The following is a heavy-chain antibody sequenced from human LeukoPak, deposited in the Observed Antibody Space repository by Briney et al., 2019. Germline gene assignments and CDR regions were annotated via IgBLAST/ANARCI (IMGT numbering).Heavy chain of an antibody. Sequence: GGSLRLSCAASGFTFSTYAMSWVRQAPGKGLEWVSGINADDGRTYYADSVKGRFTISRDNSKNTLSLQLNSLRAEDTAVYYCAKDVDFWSGYHDAFDIWGQGTMVTVSS. CDR1: GFTFSTYA. V-gene: IGHV3-23*01. CDR3: AKDVDFWSGYHDAFDI. D-gene: IGHD3-3*01. CDR2: INADDGRT. J-gene: IGHJ3*02.